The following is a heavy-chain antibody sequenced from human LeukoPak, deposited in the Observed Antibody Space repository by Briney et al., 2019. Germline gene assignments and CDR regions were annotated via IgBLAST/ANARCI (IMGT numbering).Heavy chain of an antibody. CDR2: INTNTGNP. CDR3: ARNSGSYVEYYYYGMDV. V-gene: IGHV7-4-1*02. Sequence: ASVKVSCKTSGYTFNGNSVNWVRQAPGQGLEWMGWINTNTGNPTYAQGFTGRFVFSLDTSVSTAYLQISSLKAEDTAVYYCARNSGSYVEYYYYGMDVWGQGTTVTVSS. D-gene: IGHD1-26*01. J-gene: IGHJ6*02. CDR1: GYTFNGNS.